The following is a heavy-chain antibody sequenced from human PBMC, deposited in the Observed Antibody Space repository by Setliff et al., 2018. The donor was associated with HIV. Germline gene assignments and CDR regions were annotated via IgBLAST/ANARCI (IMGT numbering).Heavy chain of an antibody. CDR1: GGSISSGSYY. D-gene: IGHD5-12*01. Sequence: PSETLSLTCTVSGGSISSGSYYWSWIRQPAGKGLEWIGRIYTSGSTNYNPSLKSRVTISVDTSKNQFSLKLSSVTAADTAVYYCATGQMATRYWGQGTLVTVS. J-gene: IGHJ4*02. CDR2: IYTSGST. CDR3: ATGQMATRY. V-gene: IGHV4-61*02.